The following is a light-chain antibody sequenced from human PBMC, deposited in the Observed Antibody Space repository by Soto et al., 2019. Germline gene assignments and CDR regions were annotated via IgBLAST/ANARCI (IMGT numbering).Light chain of an antibody. J-gene: IGKJ4*01. Sequence: EIVMTQSPATLSVSPGERATLSCRASQSVSNNLAWYQQKPGQAPRLLIYFASTRATGTPARFSGSGSGTEFILTISSLQSEDFAVYYCQQYNKWPLTFGGGTKVETK. CDR2: FAS. V-gene: IGKV3-15*01. CDR1: QSVSNN. CDR3: QQYNKWPLT.